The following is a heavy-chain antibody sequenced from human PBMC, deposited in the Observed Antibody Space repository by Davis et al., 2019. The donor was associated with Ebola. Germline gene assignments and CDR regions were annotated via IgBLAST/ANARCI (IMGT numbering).Heavy chain of an antibody. CDR1: GFVFSNYV. D-gene: IGHD6-19*01. J-gene: IGHJ3*01. V-gene: IGHV3-23*01. Sequence: GGSLRLSCAASGFVFSNYVMSWVRRAPGKGLEWVSTLGLSADTYYADSVKGRFTISRDNSTNTLHLQMNSLRVEDTAIYYCAKDTSNVWFDVWGQGTMVTVAS. CDR3: AKDTSNVWFDV. CDR2: LGLSADT.